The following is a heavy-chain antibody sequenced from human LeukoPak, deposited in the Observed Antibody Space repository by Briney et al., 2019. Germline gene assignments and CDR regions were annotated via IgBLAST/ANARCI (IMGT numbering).Heavy chain of an antibody. J-gene: IGHJ6*02. Sequence: SETLSLTCTVSGGSIGSYYWSWIRQPPGKGLEWIGYIYYSGSTNYNPSLKSRVTISVDTSKNQFSLKLSSVTAADTAVYYCARSYYYGMDVWGQGTTVTVPS. CDR1: GGSIGSYY. V-gene: IGHV4-59*08. CDR2: IYYSGST. CDR3: ARSYYYGMDV.